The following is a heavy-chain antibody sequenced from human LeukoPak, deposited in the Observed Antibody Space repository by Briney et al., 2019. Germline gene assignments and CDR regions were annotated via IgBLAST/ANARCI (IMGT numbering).Heavy chain of an antibody. D-gene: IGHD1/OR15-1a*01. CDR2: INPSGST. V-gene: IGHV4-34*01. CDR1: GESLSVYY. Sequence: SETLSLTCAVYGESLSVYYWNWFRQSPRKGLEWIAEINPSGSTTYNPSLKSRVTISVDTSKNHFSLKLNSVTAADTAVYYCARLNVLNNSVLHHFDRWGQGTLVTVSS. J-gene: IGHJ4*02. CDR3: ARLNVLNNSVLHHFDR.